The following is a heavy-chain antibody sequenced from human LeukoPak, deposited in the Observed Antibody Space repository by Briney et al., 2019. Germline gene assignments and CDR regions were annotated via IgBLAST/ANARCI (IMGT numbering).Heavy chain of an antibody. D-gene: IGHD2/OR15-2a*01. CDR1: GLTFSTYA. Sequence: PGGSLRLSCTASGLTFSTYALSWVGQTPGKSLKWLSVISATGSTTYYADSVRGRFTISRDNSKNTLYLQVNSLRAEDTAVYYCAKDSQSVAFFLDDAFDLWGQGTIVTVSA. V-gene: IGHV3-23*01. CDR2: ISATGSTT. CDR3: AKDSQSVAFFLDDAFDL. J-gene: IGHJ3*01.